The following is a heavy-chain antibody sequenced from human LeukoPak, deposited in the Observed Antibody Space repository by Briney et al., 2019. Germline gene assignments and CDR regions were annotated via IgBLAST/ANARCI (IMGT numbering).Heavy chain of an antibody. J-gene: IGHJ4*02. CDR2: ISSTTNHR. CDR3: ARGDVGATLFDH. V-gene: IGHV3-21*01. CDR1: GFTFSNYK. Sequence: GGSLRLSCAASGFTFSNYKMTWVRQAPGKGLEWVSSISSTTNHRDYADSVKGRSTISRDNAKNSLYLQITGLRAEDTAVYYCARGDVGATLFDHWGQGTLVTVSS. D-gene: IGHD1-26*01.